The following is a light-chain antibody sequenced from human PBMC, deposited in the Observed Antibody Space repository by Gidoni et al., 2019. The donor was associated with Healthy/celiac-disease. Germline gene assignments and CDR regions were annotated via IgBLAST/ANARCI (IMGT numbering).Light chain of an antibody. CDR1: SSGVGGYNY. J-gene: IGLJ1*01. CDR2: DVS. V-gene: IGLV2-14*04. Sequence: SPGQSITISCTGNSSGVGGYNYGYWYQQHQGKAPKLMLYDVSHRPSGVSNRCSGSKSGNTASLTISGLQAEDEAYYYCSSYTISSTYVFGTGPKVTVL. CDR3: SSYTISSTYV.